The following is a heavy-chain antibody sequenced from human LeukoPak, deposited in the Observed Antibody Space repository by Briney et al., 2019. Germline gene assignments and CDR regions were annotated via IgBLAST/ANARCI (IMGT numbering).Heavy chain of an antibody. J-gene: IGHJ6*03. CDR3: ARDRPMGV. CDR1: GFTFNTYW. Sequence: GGSLRLSCAAPGFTFNTYWMHWVRQAPGKGLVWVSRINTDGSSTDYAESVKGRSTISRDNAKNTLYLQMNSLKPEDTAVYYCARDRPMGVWGKGTTVTVSS. V-gene: IGHV3-74*01. CDR2: INTDGSST.